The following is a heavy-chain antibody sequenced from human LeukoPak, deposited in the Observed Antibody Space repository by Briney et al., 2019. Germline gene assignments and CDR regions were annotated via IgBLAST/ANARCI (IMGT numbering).Heavy chain of an antibody. CDR2: IYYSGST. CDR1: GGSISSSSYY. Sequence: SETLSLTCAVSGGSISSSSYYWGWIRQPPGKGLEWIGSIYYSGSTYYNPSLKSRVTISVDTSKNQFSLKLSSVTAADTAVYYCASPPLSYGGNPRVDAFDIWGQGTMVTVSS. CDR3: ASPPLSYGGNPRVDAFDI. D-gene: IGHD4-23*01. V-gene: IGHV4-39*07. J-gene: IGHJ3*02.